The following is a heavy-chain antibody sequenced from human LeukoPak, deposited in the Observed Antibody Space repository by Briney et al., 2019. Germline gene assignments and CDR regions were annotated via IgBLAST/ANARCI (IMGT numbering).Heavy chain of an antibody. V-gene: IGHV3-48*04. Sequence: GGSLRLSCAASGFTFSSYSMNWVRQAPGKGLEWVSYITSSSSIIYYADSVKGRFTISRDNAKNSLYLQMNSLRAEDTAVYYCAELGITMIGGVWGKGTTVTISS. CDR2: ITSSSSII. CDR3: AELGITMIGGV. D-gene: IGHD3-10*02. J-gene: IGHJ6*04. CDR1: GFTFSSYS.